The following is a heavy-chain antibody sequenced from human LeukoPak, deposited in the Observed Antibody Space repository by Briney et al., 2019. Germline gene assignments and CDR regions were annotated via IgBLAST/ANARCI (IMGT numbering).Heavy chain of an antibody. V-gene: IGHV4-30-2*01. CDR3: ARILTTITTRLFDY. Sequence: SQTLSLTCAVSGGSISSGGYSWSWIRQPPGKGLEWIGYIYHSGSTYYNPSLKSRVTISVDRSKNQFSLKLSSVTAADTAVYYCARILTTITTRLFDYWGQGTLVTVSS. D-gene: IGHD4-4*01. J-gene: IGHJ4*02. CDR1: GGSISSGGYS. CDR2: IYHSGST.